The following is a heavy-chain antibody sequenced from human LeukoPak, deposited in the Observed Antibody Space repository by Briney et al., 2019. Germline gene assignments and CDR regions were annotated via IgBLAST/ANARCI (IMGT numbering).Heavy chain of an antibody. D-gene: IGHD1-7*01. Sequence: GGSLRLSCAASGFTFSSYATSWVRQAPGKGLEWVSAISGSGGSTYYADSVKGRFTISRDNSKNTLYLQMNSLRAEDTAVYYCAKPFDWNYVNSFAPWGQGTLVTASA. CDR2: ISGSGGST. J-gene: IGHJ5*02. V-gene: IGHV3-23*01. CDR1: GFTFSSYA. CDR3: AKPFDWNYVNSFAP.